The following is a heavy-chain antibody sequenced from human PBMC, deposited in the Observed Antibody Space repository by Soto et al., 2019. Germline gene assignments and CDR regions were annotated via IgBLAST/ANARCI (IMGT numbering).Heavy chain of an antibody. CDR2: ISSSRSYI. V-gene: IGHV3-21*01. J-gene: IGHJ4*02. CDR1: GFSFSSYS. Sequence: EVQLVESGGGLVKPGGSLRLSCAASGFSFSSYSMNWVRQAPGKGLEWVSSISSSRSYIYYADSVKGRFTISRDNAKNSLYLQMNSLRAEDTAVYYCARDPCSSTSCYHVWGQGTLVTVSS. D-gene: IGHD2-2*01. CDR3: ARDPCSSTSCYHV.